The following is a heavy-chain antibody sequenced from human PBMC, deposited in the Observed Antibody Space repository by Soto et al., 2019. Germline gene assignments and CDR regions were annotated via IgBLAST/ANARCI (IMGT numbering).Heavy chain of an antibody. V-gene: IGHV1-69*13. CDR2: IIPIFGTA. J-gene: IGHJ4*02. Sequence: ASVKVSCKASGGTFSSYAISWVRQAPGQGLEWMGGIIPIFGTANYAQKFQGRVTITADESTSTAYMELSSLRSEDTAVYYCARDTEWLVLREYYFDYWGQGTLVTVSS. D-gene: IGHD6-19*01. CDR1: GGTFSSYA. CDR3: ARDTEWLVLREYYFDY.